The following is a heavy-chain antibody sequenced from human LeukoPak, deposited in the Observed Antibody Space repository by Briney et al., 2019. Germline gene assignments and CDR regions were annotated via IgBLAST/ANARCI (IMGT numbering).Heavy chain of an antibody. CDR3: ARLGYDSSGYYEAFDI. V-gene: IGHV1-2*04. D-gene: IGHD3-22*01. Sequence: ASVKVSCKASGYTFTGYYMHWVRQAPGQGLEWMGWINPNSGGTNYAQKFQGWVTMTRDTSISTAYMELSRLRSDDTAAYYCARLGYDSSGYYEAFDIWGQGTMVTVSS. CDR2: INPNSGGT. CDR1: GYTFTGYY. J-gene: IGHJ3*02.